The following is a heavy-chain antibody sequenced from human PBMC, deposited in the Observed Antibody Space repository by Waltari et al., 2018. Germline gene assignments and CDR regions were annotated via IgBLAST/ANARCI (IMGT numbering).Heavy chain of an antibody. CDR3: ARDSGYSGYNSYSFDY. D-gene: IGHD5-12*01. J-gene: IGHJ4*02. CDR1: GFTFSSYW. V-gene: IGHV3-7*01. CDR2: IKQDGSVK. Sequence: EVQLVESGGGLVQPGGSLRLSCAASGFTFSSYWMTWVRQAPGMGREWVAKIKQDGSVKYYVDSGRGRCTISRDNAKNSLYLQMNILRAEDTAVYYCARDSGYSGYNSYSFDYWGQGTLVTVSS.